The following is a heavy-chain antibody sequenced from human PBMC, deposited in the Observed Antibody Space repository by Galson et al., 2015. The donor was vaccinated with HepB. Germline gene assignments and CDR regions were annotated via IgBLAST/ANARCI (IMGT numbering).Heavy chain of an antibody. CDR1: GFTFSSYW. V-gene: IGHV3-74*01. CDR3: VVDYSRRGPLDY. CDR2: IDIDGSTT. J-gene: IGHJ4*02. Sequence: SLRLSCAASGFTFSSYWMHWVRQAPGKGLVWVSHIDIDGSTTTYADSVKGRFTISRDNAKNTLYLQMNGLRAEDTAVYYCVVDYSRRGPLDYWGQGTLVTVSS. D-gene: IGHD4-11*01.